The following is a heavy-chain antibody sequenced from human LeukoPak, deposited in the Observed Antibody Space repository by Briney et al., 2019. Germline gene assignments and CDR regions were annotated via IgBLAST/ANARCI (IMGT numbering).Heavy chain of an antibody. CDR3: ARGVEMATIGFDY. CDR1: GASVSTHY. Sequence: SETLSLTCTVSGASVSTHYWSWIRQPPGKGLEWIGYMYHTGRTNYDPSVESRVTISLDTSKSQLSLMMRSVTAADTAIYYCARGVEMATIGFDYWGQGTLVTVSS. CDR2: MYHTGRT. J-gene: IGHJ4*02. V-gene: IGHV4-59*02. D-gene: IGHD5-24*01.